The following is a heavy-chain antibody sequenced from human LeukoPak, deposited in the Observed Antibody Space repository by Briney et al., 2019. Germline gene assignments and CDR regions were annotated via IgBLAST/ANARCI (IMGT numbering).Heavy chain of an antibody. CDR3: ARGGGMRSWYDFDY. CDR2: IRYDGSNK. CDR1: GFTFSSYG. Sequence: SGGSLRLSCAASGFTFSSYGMHWVRQAPGKGLEWVAFIRYDGSNKYYADSVKGRFTISRDNSKNTLYLQMNSLRAEDTAVYYCARGGGMRSWYDFDYWGQGTLVTVSS. D-gene: IGHD6-13*01. J-gene: IGHJ4*02. V-gene: IGHV3-30*02.